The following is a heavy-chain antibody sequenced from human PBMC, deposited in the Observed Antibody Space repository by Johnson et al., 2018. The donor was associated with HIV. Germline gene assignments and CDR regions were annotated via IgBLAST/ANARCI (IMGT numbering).Heavy chain of an antibody. Sequence: VQLVESGGGVVRPGGSLRLSCATSGFIFAESGLSWVRQVPGKGLEWVAGINWNGGSKDYVDSVKGRFTISRDNAKKSLYLQMNSLRAEDTALYYCAKVAYHYDSSGYEDALDICGQGTMVTVSS. V-gene: IGHV3-20*04. D-gene: IGHD3-22*01. CDR2: INWNGGSK. J-gene: IGHJ3*02. CDR1: GFIFAESG. CDR3: AKVAYHYDSSGYEDALDI.